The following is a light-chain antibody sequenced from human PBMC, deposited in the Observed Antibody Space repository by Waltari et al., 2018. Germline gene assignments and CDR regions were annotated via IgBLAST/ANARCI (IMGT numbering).Light chain of an antibody. CDR2: GKD. Sequence: SSELTQDPAVSVALGQTVRITCQGDGLRISFASWYQQRPGQAPILVIYGKDNRPPGIPDRFSGSSSGNTASLTITGAQAEDEADYYCNSRDSSGDQPVIFGGGTKLTVL. CDR1: GLRISF. CDR3: NSRDSSGDQPVI. V-gene: IGLV3-19*01. J-gene: IGLJ2*01.